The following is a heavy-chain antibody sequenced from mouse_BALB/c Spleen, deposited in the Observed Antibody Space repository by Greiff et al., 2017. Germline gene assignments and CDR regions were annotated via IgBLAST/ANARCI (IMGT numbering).Heavy chain of an antibody. V-gene: IGHV14-1*02. J-gene: IGHJ3*01. D-gene: IGHD1-2*01. Sequence: EVQLQQSGAELVRPGALVKLSCKASGFNIKDYYMHWVKQRPEQGLEWIGWIDPENGNTIYDPKFQGKASITADTSSNTAYLQLSSLTSEDTAVYYCARSDYGLAYWGQGTLVTVSA. CDR2: IDPENGNT. CDR1: GFNIKDYY. CDR3: ARSDYGLAY.